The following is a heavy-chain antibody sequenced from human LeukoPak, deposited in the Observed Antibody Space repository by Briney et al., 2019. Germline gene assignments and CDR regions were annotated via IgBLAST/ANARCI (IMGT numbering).Heavy chain of an antibody. CDR3: ARVAYGDRY. V-gene: IGHV3-7*01. CDR1: GLTFSNYW. D-gene: IGHD4-17*01. J-gene: IGHJ4*02. CDR2: IQEDGSAQ. Sequence: GGSLRLSCAASGLTFSNYWMSWVRQAPGKGLEWVGNIQEDGSAQYYVDSVKGRFTISRDNAKNSLYLQMNSLRVDDTAVYYCARVAYGDRYWGQGTLVTVSS.